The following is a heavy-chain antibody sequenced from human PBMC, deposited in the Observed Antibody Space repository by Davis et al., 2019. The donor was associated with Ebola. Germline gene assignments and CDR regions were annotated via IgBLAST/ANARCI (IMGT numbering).Heavy chain of an antibody. Sequence: GESLKISCTASGFTFGDYAMSWVRQAPGKGLEWVAVISYDGSNKYYADSVKGRFTISRDNSKNTLYLQMNSLRAEDTAVYYCARDPIVVVPAAIFYYYYYGMDVWGQGTTVTVSS. D-gene: IGHD2-2*01. J-gene: IGHJ6*02. CDR3: ARDPIVVVPAAIFYYYYYGMDV. CDR2: ISYDGSNK. V-gene: IGHV3-30-3*01. CDR1: GFTFGDYA.